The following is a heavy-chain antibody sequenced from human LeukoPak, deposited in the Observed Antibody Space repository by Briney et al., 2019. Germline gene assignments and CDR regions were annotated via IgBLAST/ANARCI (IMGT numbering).Heavy chain of an antibody. D-gene: IGHD3-9*01. V-gene: IGHV1-46*01. Sequence: ASVKVSCKASGYTFTSCYMHWVRQAPGQGLEWMGIINPSGGSTSYAQKFQGRVTMTRDTSTSTVYMELSRLRSEDTAVYYCAREYYDILTGYYSGGDYWGQGTLVTVSS. CDR2: INPSGGST. CDR1: GYTFTSCY. CDR3: AREYYDILTGYYSGGDY. J-gene: IGHJ4*02.